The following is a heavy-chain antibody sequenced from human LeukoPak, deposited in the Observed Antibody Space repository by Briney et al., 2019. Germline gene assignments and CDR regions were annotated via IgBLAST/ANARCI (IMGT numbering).Heavy chain of an antibody. CDR3: ARETVGGPAPFVEY. CDR2: NSAYSGNT. J-gene: IGHJ4*02. D-gene: IGHD2-15*01. Sequence: SLKLSCKPSGYTFTTYAFSCVRQAPGQGLEWMGWNSAYSGNTNYAQRLQGRVTITTDTYTSTTYMELRSLRSDDTAMYYCARETVGGPAPFVEYWGQGTLVTVSS. CDR1: GYTFTTYA. V-gene: IGHV1-18*01.